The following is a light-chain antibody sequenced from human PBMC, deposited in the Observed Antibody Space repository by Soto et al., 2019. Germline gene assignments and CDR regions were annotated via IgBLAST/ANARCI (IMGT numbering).Light chain of an antibody. Sequence: EIVLTQSPATLSLSPGERATLSCGASQSVSRNYLAWCQQKPGPAPSLLIYDASSRATGIPDRFSGSGSGTDFTLTISRLEPEDSAVYFCQQYGTSPTFGQGTKVDIK. V-gene: IGKV3D-20*01. J-gene: IGKJ1*01. CDR2: DAS. CDR3: QQYGTSPT. CDR1: QSVSRNY.